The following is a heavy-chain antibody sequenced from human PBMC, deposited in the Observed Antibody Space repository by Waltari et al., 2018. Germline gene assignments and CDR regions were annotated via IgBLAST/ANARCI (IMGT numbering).Heavy chain of an antibody. J-gene: IGHJ4*02. Sequence: QLQLQESGPGLVKPSETLSLTCTVSGGSISSSSYYWGWIRQPPGKGLEWIGSIYYRWSTYYNPALKSRVTISVDTSKNQFSLKLSSVTAADTAVYYCASFRIAAAGTFDPDYWGQGTLVTVSS. CDR1: GGSISSSSYY. CDR3: ASFRIAAAGTFDPDY. D-gene: IGHD6-13*01. V-gene: IGHV4-39*01. CDR2: IYYRWST.